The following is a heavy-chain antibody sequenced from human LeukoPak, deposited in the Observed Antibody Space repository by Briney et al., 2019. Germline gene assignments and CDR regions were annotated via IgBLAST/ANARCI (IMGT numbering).Heavy chain of an antibody. CDR2: ISGSGGVT. V-gene: IGHV3-23*01. J-gene: IGHJ4*02. CDR3: AKDRGNYEYSFDY. Sequence: GGSLRLSCGASGFTFSSDAMIGGRKAPGKGLEWVSVISGSGGVTNYADSVKGRFTISRDKSKNTLFLQMNSLRAEDTAIYYCAKDRGNYEYSFDYWGQGTLVTVSS. D-gene: IGHD1-7*01. CDR1: GFTFSSDA.